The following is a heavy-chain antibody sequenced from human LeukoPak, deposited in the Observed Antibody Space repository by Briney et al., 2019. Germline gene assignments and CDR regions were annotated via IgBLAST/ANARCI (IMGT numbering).Heavy chain of an antibody. J-gene: IGHJ4*02. CDR3: ASPYDSSGYYYPTFDY. Sequence: TGGSLRLSCAASGFTFDDYAMHWVRQAPGKGLEWVSGISWNSDSIAYADSVKGRFTISRDNSKNTLYLQMNSLRAEDTAVYYCASPYDSSGYYYPTFDYWGQGTLVTVSS. D-gene: IGHD3-22*01. CDR1: GFTFDDYA. V-gene: IGHV3-9*01. CDR2: ISWNSDSI.